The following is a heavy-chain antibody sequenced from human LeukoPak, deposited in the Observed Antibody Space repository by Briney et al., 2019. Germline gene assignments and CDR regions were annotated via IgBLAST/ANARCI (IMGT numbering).Heavy chain of an antibody. V-gene: IGHV3-66*01. Sequence: SGGSLRLSCAASGFTVSSNYMSWVRQAPGKGLEWVSVIYSGGSTYYADSVKGRFTISRDNSKNTLYLQMNSLRAEDTAVYYCARESVAGPFGGYYYYYGMDVWGQGTTVTVSS. CDR1: GFTVSSNY. D-gene: IGHD3-16*01. CDR3: ARESVAGPFGGYYYYYGMDV. CDR2: IYSGGST. J-gene: IGHJ6*02.